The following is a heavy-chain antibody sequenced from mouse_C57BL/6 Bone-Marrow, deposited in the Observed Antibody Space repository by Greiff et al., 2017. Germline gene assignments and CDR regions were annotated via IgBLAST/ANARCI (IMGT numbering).Heavy chain of an antibody. V-gene: IGHV5-6*01. CDR1: GFTFSSYG. CDR2: ISSGGSYT. CDR3: AGQGGFDD. Sequence: EVQLVESGGDLVKPGGSLKLSCAASGFTFSSYGMSWVRQTPDKRLEWVATISSGGSYTYYPDSVKGRFTISRDNAKNTLYLQMSSLKSEDTAMYYCAGQGGFDDWGQGTTLTVSS. J-gene: IGHJ2*01.